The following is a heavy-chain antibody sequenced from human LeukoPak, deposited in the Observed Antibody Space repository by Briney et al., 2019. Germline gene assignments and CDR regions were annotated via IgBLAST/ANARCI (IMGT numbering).Heavy chain of an antibody. CDR2: IYYRGNT. Sequence: SETLSLTCTVSGGSIGSGDYYWSWIRQPPGKGLEWIGFIYYRGNTYYNPSLKGRVTISIDTVRDQFSLRLSSVTAADTAVYYCARVAAHWFDPWGQGTLVTVSS. D-gene: IGHD6-25*01. J-gene: IGHJ5*02. V-gene: IGHV4-30-4*01. CDR3: ARVAAHWFDP. CDR1: GGSIGSGDYY.